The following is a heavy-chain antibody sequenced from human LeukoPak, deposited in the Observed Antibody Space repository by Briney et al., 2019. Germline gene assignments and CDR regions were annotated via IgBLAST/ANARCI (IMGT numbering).Heavy chain of an antibody. CDR1: GFTFSSYS. J-gene: IGHJ4*02. V-gene: IGHV3-48*01. CDR3: AREPELRFLEWSSMEVAY. D-gene: IGHD3-3*01. CDR2: ISSSSSTI. Sequence: GGSLRLSCAASGFTFSSYSMNWVRQAPGKGLEWVSYISSSSSTIYYADSVKGRFTISRDNAKNSLYLQMNRLRAEDTAVYYCAREPELRFLEWSSMEVAYWGQGPLVTVSS.